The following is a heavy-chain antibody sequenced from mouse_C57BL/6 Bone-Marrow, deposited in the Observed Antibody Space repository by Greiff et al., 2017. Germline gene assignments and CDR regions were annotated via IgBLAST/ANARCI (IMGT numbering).Heavy chain of an antibody. CDR1: GYTFTNYW. Sequence: VKLQQPGAELVKPGASVKLSCKASGYTFTNYWMHWVKQRPGQGLEWIGMMHPDGGSPNYNEKFKSEATLSVDKSSRTAYMELSSLTSEDSAVYYCARPYDYDDYTMDYWGQGTSVTVSS. V-gene: IGHV1-64*01. CDR3: ARPYDYDDYTMDY. CDR2: MHPDGGSP. J-gene: IGHJ4*01. D-gene: IGHD2-4*01.